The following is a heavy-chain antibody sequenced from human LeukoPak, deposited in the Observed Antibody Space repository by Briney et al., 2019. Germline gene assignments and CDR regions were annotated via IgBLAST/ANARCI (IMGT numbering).Heavy chain of an antibody. D-gene: IGHD1-26*01. V-gene: IGHV4-59*01. J-gene: IGHJ4*02. Sequence: SETLSLTCTVSGGSISSYYWSWIRQPPGKGLEWIGYIYYSGSTNYNPSLKSRVTISVDMSKNQFSLKLSSVTAADTAVYYCARGSPVGYFDYWGQGTLVTVSS. CDR2: IYYSGST. CDR1: GGSISSYY. CDR3: ARGSPVGYFDY.